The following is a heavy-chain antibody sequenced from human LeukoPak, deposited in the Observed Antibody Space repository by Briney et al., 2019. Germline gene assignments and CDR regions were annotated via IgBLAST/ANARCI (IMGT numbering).Heavy chain of an antibody. CDR1: GYTFTSYG. Sequence: ASVNVSCKASGYTFTSYGISWVRQAPGQGLEWMGWISAYNGNTNYAQKLQGRVTMTTDTSTSTAYMELRSLGSDDTAVYYCARVRWLPSRGSLYYFDYWGQGTLVTVSS. CDR2: ISAYNGNT. V-gene: IGHV1-18*01. CDR3: ARVRWLPSRGSLYYFDY. J-gene: IGHJ4*02. D-gene: IGHD5-24*01.